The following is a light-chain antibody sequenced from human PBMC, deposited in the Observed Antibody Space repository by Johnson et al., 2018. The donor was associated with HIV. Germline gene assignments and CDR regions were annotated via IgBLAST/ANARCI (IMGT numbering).Light chain of an antibody. Sequence: QSILTQPPSVSAAPGQTVTISCSGSSSNIGSNYVSWYQQVPGTAPKLLIYENNKRPSGIPDRFSGSKSGTSATLGITGLQTGDEADYYCETWDTSLSAGVFGTGTKVTVL. CDR3: ETWDTSLSAGV. V-gene: IGLV1-51*02. CDR1: SSNIGSNY. CDR2: ENN. J-gene: IGLJ1*01.